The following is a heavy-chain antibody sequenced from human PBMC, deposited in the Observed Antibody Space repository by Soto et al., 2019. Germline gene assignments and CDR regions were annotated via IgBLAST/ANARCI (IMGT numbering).Heavy chain of an antibody. CDR2: INHSGST. Sequence: QVQLQQWGAGLLKPSETLSLTCAVYGGSFSGYYWSWIRQPPGKGLEWIGEINHSGSTNYNPSLKSRVTISVDTSKNQFSLKLSSVTAADTAVYYCARAGFGQLADDYWGQGTLVTVSS. D-gene: IGHD6-6*01. V-gene: IGHV4-34*01. CDR3: ARAGFGQLADDY. J-gene: IGHJ4*02. CDR1: GGSFSGYY.